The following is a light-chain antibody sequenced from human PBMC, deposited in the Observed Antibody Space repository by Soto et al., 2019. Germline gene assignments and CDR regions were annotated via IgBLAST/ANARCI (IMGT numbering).Light chain of an antibody. CDR2: EVS. CDR3: SSYSGSNNVV. CDR1: SSEVGGYNY. V-gene: IGLV2-8*01. J-gene: IGLJ2*01. Sequence: QSALTQPPSASGSPGQSVTISCTGTSSEVGGYNYVSWYQQHPGIAPKLMIYEVSKRPSGVPDRFSGSKSGNTAYLTVSGLQAEDEADYYCSSYSGSNNVVFGGGTKLTVL.